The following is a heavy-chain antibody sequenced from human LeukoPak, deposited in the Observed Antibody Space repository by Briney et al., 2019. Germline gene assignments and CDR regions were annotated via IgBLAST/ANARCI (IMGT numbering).Heavy chain of an antibody. J-gene: IGHJ3*02. D-gene: IGHD3-3*01. CDR2: IFSSGST. CDR3: ASSQGFYYDFWSGMPGDAFDI. CDR1: GGSINNNY. Sequence: SETLSLTCSVSGGSINNNYWSWIRQSPGKRLQWIGYIFSSGSTNYNPSLKSRVAISVDTSKNQFSLNLNSVTAADTAVYYCASSQGFYYDFWSGMPGDAFDIWGQGTMVTVSS. V-gene: IGHV4-59*01.